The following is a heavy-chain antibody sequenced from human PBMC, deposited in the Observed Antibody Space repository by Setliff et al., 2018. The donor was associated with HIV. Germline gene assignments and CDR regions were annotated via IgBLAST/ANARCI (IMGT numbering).Heavy chain of an antibody. Sequence: LRLSCAAARFSFSSYAMSWVRQAPGTGLEWVSVISGSGGKTDYADSVKGRFVISRDNSKNTLYLQMNSLRAEDTALYHCASSGSYYVPYFNSWGQGTLVT. CDR3: ASSGSYYVPYFNS. V-gene: IGHV3-23*01. CDR1: RFSFSSYA. D-gene: IGHD1-26*01. CDR2: ISGSGGKT. J-gene: IGHJ4*02.